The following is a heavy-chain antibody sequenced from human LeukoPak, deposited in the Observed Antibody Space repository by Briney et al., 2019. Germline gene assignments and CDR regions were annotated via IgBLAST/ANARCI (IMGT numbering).Heavy chain of an antibody. Sequence: ASVKVSCKASGYTFTSYGISWVRQAPGQGLEWMGWISAYNGNTNYAQKLQGRVTMTTDTSTSTAYMELRSLRSDDTAVYYCARDASDILTPNWFDPWGQGTLVTVSS. CDR3: ARDASDILTPNWFDP. CDR1: GYTFTSYG. V-gene: IGHV1-18*01. D-gene: IGHD3-9*01. J-gene: IGHJ5*02. CDR2: ISAYNGNT.